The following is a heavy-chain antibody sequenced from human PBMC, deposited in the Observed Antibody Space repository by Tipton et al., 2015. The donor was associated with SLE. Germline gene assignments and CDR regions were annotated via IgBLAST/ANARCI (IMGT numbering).Heavy chain of an antibody. CDR3: ARSSRDAFDI. V-gene: IGHV4-39*07. CDR2: IYYSGST. J-gene: IGHJ3*02. Sequence: TLSLTCTVSGDSISSSSYYWGWIRQPPGKGLEWIGSIYYSGSTYYNPSLKSRVTISVDTSKNQFSLKLSSVTAADTAVYYCARSSRDAFDIWGQGTMVTVSS. D-gene: IGHD3-10*01. CDR1: GDSISSSSYY.